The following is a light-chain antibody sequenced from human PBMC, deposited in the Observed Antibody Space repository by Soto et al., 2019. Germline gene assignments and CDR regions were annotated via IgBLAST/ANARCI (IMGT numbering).Light chain of an antibody. Sequence: QSVLTQPPSVSWAPGQRVTISCTGSSSNIGAGYDVHWYQQLPGTAPKVLIYGNSNRPSGVPDRFSGSKSGTSASLAITGLQAEDEADYYCQSYDSSLSGWVFGGGTKLTVL. V-gene: IGLV1-40*01. CDR2: GNS. J-gene: IGLJ2*01. CDR3: QSYDSSLSGWV. CDR1: SSNIGAGYD.